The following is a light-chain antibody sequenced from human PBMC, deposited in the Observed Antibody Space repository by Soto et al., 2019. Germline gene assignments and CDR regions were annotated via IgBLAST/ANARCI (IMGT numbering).Light chain of an antibody. CDR1: QSISDT. Sequence: EIVMTHSPATLSVSPGGRATLSPRASQSISDTLAWYQQKPGQAPRLLIWGVSNRATGIPDRFSGSGSGTDFTLTISRLEPEDFVVYYCQQRSNWPITFGQGTHWRL. V-gene: IGKV3-11*01. CDR3: QQRSNWPIT. CDR2: GVS. J-gene: IGKJ5*01.